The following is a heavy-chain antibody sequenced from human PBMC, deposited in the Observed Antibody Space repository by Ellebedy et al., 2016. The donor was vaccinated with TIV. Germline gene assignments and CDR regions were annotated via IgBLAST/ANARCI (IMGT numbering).Heavy chain of an antibody. CDR2: IYYSGST. CDR3: AREAAVAGGTFDY. CDR1: GGSISSSSYY. Sequence: MPGGSLRLSCTVSGGSISSSSYYWGWIRQPPGKGLEWIGSIYYSGSTYYNPSLKSRVTISVDTSKNQFSLKLSSVTAADTAVYYCAREAAVAGGTFDYWGQGTLVTVSS. V-gene: IGHV4-39*07. D-gene: IGHD6-19*01. J-gene: IGHJ4*02.